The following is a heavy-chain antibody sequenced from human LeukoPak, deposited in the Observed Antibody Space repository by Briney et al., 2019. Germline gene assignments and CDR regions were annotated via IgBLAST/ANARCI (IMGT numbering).Heavy chain of an antibody. J-gene: IGHJ6*02. D-gene: IGHD1-26*01. Sequence: PSETLSLTCTVSGGSISSYYWSWIRQPAGKGLEWIGRIYTSGSTNYNPSLKSRVTMSVDTSKNQFSLKLSSVTAADTAVYYCARDRVSISGSYYYYYGMDVWGQGTTVTVSS. CDR1: GGSISSYY. CDR2: IYTSGST. V-gene: IGHV4-4*07. CDR3: ARDRVSISGSYYYYYGMDV.